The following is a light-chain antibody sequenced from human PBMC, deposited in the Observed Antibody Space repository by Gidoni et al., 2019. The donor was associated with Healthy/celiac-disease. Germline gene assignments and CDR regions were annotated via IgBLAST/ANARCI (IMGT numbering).Light chain of an antibody. Sequence: DIQMTQSPSSVSASVGDRVTITCRASQGISSWLAWYLQKPGKAPKLLIYAASSLQSGVRSRFSGSGSGTDFTLTISSLQPEDFATYYCQQANSFPLTFGPGTKVDIK. J-gene: IGKJ3*01. CDR1: QGISSW. V-gene: IGKV1-12*01. CDR2: AAS. CDR3: QQANSFPLT.